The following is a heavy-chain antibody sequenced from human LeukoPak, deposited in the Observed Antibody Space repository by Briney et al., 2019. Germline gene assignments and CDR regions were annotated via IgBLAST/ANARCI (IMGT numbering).Heavy chain of an antibody. CDR2: INPNSGGT. V-gene: IGHV1-2*02. D-gene: IGHD5-18*01. Sequence: GASVKVSCKASGYTFTGYYMHWVRQAPGQGLEWMGWINPNSGGTNYAQKFQGRVTMTRDTSISTAYMELSRLRSDDTAVYYCARDGYSYGYYYYGMDVWGQGTTVTVSS. CDR1: GYTFTGYY. J-gene: IGHJ6*02. CDR3: ARDGYSYGYYYYGMDV.